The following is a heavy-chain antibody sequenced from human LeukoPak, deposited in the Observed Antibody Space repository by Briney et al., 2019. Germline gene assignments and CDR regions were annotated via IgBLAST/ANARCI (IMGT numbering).Heavy chain of an antibody. V-gene: IGHV4-34*01. CDR1: GGSFSGYY. J-gene: IGHJ4*02. D-gene: IGHD5-24*01. CDR2: IYYSGST. Sequence: PSETLSLTCAVYGGSFSGYYWSWIRQPPGKGLEWIGSIYYSGSTYYNPSLKSRVTISVDTSKNQFSLKLSSVTAADTAVYYCASTGNVEMATIFDYWGQGTLVTVSS. CDR3: ASTGNVEMATIFDY.